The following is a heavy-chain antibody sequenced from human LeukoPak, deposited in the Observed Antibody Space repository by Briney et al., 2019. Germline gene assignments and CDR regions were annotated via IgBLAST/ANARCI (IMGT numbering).Heavy chain of an antibody. Sequence: ASVKVSCKASGYTFTSYDINWVRQATGQGLEWVGWMNPNSGNTGYAQKFQGGVTITRNTSISTAYMELSSLRSEDAAVYYCATPFLGVDYWGQGALVTVSS. CDR1: GYTFTSYD. D-gene: IGHD3-3*01. J-gene: IGHJ4*02. CDR3: ATPFLGVDY. V-gene: IGHV1-8*03. CDR2: MNPNSGNT.